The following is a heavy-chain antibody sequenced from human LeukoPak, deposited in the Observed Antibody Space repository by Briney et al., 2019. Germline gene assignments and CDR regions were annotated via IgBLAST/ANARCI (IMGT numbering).Heavy chain of an antibody. Sequence: SETLSLTCAVYGGSFSGYYWSWIRQPPGKGLEWIGEINHSGSTNYNPSLKSRVTISVDTSKNQFSLKLSSVTAADTAVYYCARWVRGVIGLRFDPWGQGTLVTVSS. V-gene: IGHV4-34*01. D-gene: IGHD3-10*01. J-gene: IGHJ5*02. CDR3: ARWVRGVIGLRFDP. CDR1: GGSFSGYY. CDR2: INHSGST.